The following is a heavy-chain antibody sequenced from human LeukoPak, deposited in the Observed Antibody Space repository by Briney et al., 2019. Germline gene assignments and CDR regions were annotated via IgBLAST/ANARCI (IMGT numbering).Heavy chain of an antibody. D-gene: IGHD6-19*01. CDR2: ISWNSGSI. V-gene: IGHV3-9*01. CDR3: AKESGYSSGWTY. Sequence: GGSLRLSCAASGLTFDDYAMHWVRQAPGKGLEWVSGISWNSGSIGYADSVKGRFTISRDNAKNSLYLQMNSLRAEDTALYYCAKESGYSSGWTYWGQGTLVTVSS. CDR1: GLTFDDYA. J-gene: IGHJ4*02.